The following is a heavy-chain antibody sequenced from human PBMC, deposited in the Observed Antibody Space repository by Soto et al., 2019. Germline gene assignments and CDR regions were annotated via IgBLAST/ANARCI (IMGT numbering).Heavy chain of an antibody. V-gene: IGHV4-30-2*02. CDR2: IYHSGST. D-gene: IGHD4-17*01. CDR3: ARHFDDYYGGNLGFDP. Sequence: PSETLSLTCAVSGGSISSGGYSWSWIRQPPGKGLEWIGYIYHSGSTNYNPSLKSRVTTSVDTSKNQFSLKLSSVTAADTAVYYCARHFDDYYGGNLGFDPWGQGTQVTVSS. CDR1: GGSISSGGYS. J-gene: IGHJ5*02.